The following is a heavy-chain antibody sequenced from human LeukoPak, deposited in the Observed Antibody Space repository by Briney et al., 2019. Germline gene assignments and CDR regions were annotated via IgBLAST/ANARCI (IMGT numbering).Heavy chain of an antibody. CDR2: ISYDGSNK. V-gene: IGHV3-30*18. D-gene: IGHD1-26*01. CDR3: AKLPYHSGSYYVRLHDAFDI. CDR1: GFTFSSYG. J-gene: IGHJ3*02. Sequence: PGGSLRLSRAASGFTFSSYGMHWVRQAPGKGLEWVAVISYDGSNKYYADSVKGRFTISRDNSKNTLYLQMNSLRAEDTAVYYCAKLPYHSGSYYVRLHDAFDIWGQGTMVTVSS.